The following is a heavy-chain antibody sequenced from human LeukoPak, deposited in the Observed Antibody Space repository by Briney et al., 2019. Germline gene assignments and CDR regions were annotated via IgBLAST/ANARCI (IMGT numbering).Heavy chain of an antibody. CDR1: GFTFSSYD. D-gene: IGHD4-17*01. J-gene: IGHJ2*01. CDR2: IGTAGDT. V-gene: IGHV3-13*01. Sequence: GGSLRLSCAASGFTFSSYDMHWVRQATGKGPEWVSAIGTAGDTYYPGSVKGRLTISRENAKNSLYLQMNSLRAGDTAVYYCARALHESVGLDYGDYVRWYFDLWGRGTLVTVSS. CDR3: ARALHESVGLDYGDYVRWYFDL.